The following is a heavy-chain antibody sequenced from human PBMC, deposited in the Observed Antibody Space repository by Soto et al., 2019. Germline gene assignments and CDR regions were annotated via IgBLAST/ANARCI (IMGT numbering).Heavy chain of an antibody. D-gene: IGHD1-26*01. CDR3: ARLPLGVGATGWFDP. J-gene: IGHJ5*02. CDR1: GGTFSSYA. CDR2: IIPIFGTA. V-gene: IGHV1-69*01. Sequence: QVQLVQSGAEVKKPGASVKVSCKASGGTFSSYAISWVRQAPGQGLEWMGGIIPIFGTANYAQKFQGRVTITADESTSTAYRELSSLRSEDTAVYYWARLPLGVGATGWFDPWGQGTLVTVSS.